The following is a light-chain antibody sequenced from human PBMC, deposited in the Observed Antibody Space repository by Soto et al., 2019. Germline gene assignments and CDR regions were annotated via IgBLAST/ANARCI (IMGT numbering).Light chain of an antibody. J-gene: IGLJ1*01. Sequence: QSVPTQPTSVSGSPGQSVTFSCTGTSSDIGDYNYVSWYQQHPGKAPKLMIYEVTKRPSGVPDRFSGSKSGNTASLTVSGLQADDEADHYCSSYAGNNNYVFGTGTKVTVL. CDR3: SSYAGNNNYV. CDR1: SSDIGDYNY. CDR2: EVT. V-gene: IGLV2-8*01.